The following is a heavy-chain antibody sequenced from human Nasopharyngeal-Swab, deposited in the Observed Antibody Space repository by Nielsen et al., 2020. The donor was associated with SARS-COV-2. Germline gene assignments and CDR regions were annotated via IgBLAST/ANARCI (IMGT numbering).Heavy chain of an antibody. J-gene: IGHJ4*02. CDR3: TTDYYFDY. D-gene: IGHD4/OR15-4a*01. Sequence: GGSLRLSCAASGFVFSGSAIHGVRQASGRGLEWVGRIGDKAHNYATTYAASVKGRFTISRDDSKNTAFLQMDSLNTEDTALYYCTTDYYFDYWGQGTLVTVSS. CDR2: IGDKAHNYAT. CDR1: GFVFSGSA. V-gene: IGHV3-73*01.